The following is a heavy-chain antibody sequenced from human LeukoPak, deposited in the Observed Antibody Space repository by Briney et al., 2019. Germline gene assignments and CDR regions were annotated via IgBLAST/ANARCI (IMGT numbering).Heavy chain of an antibody. Sequence: GGSLRLSCAASGFTFSSYAMHWVRQAPGKGLEWVAVISYDGSNKYYADSVKGRFTISRDNSKSTLYLQMNSLRAEDTAVYYCARDQDDYGGHDPWGQGTLVTVSS. CDR3: ARDQDDYGGHDP. CDR1: GFTFSSYA. J-gene: IGHJ5*02. V-gene: IGHV3-30-3*01. D-gene: IGHD4-23*01. CDR2: ISYDGSNK.